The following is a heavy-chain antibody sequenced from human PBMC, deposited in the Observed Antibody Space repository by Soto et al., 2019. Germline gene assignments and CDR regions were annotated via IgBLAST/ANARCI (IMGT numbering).Heavy chain of an antibody. Sequence: GASVKVSCKASGYTFTSYAMHWVRQAPGQRLEWMGWINAGNGNTKYSQKFQGRVTITRDTSASTAYMELSSLRSEDTAVYCCARSIVVATALDYWGPGTLVTVSS. J-gene: IGHJ4*02. CDR3: ARSIVVATALDY. CDR1: GYTFTSYA. V-gene: IGHV1-3*01. CDR2: INAGNGNT. D-gene: IGHD2-21*02.